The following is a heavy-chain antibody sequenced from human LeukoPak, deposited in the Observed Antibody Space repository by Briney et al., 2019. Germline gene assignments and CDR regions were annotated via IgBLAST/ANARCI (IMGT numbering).Heavy chain of an antibody. CDR3: AKDLDIVAASGHYYGMDV. J-gene: IGHJ6*02. CDR1: GFTFRSYG. V-gene: IGHV3-30*18. Sequence: PGGSLRLSCVASGFTFRSYGIHWVRQAPGKGLEWVAVISSDESNKSYADSVKGRFTISRDNSENTLYLQMNSLRPEDTAVYYCAKDLDIVAASGHYYGMDVWGQGAKVTVS. D-gene: IGHD5-12*01. CDR2: ISSDESNK.